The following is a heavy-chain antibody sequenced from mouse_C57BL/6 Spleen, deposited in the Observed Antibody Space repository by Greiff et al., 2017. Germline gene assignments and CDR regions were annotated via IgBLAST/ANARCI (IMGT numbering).Heavy chain of an antibody. V-gene: IGHV1-82*01. D-gene: IGHD4-1*01. Sequence: QVQLKESGPELVKPGASVKISCKASGYAFSSSWMNWVKQRPGKGLEWIGRIYPGDGDTNYNGKFKGKATLTADKSSSTAYVQLSSLTSEDAAVYFCASCNWDGYFDVWGTGTTVTVSS. CDR2: IYPGDGDT. J-gene: IGHJ1*03. CDR3: ASCNWDGYFDV. CDR1: GYAFSSSW.